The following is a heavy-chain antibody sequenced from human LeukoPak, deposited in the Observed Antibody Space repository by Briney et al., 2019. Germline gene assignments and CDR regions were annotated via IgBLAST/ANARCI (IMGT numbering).Heavy chain of an antibody. D-gene: IGHD1-14*01. Sequence: GGSLRLSCAASAFTFSSYSMNWVRQAPGKGLEWVSSISSSSTYIYYADSVKGRFTISRDNAKNSLYLHMNSLRAEDTAVYYCAREGIPGNDAFDIWGQGTMVAVSS. V-gene: IGHV3-21*01. CDR3: AREGIPGNDAFDI. CDR1: AFTFSSYS. J-gene: IGHJ3*02. CDR2: ISSSSTYI.